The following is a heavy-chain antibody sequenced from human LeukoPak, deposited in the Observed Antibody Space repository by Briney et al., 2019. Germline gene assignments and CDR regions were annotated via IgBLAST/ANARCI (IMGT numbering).Heavy chain of an antibody. V-gene: IGHV3-23*01. CDR1: GFTFSSYA. J-gene: IGHJ4*02. CDR2: ISATGGST. D-gene: IGHD6-13*01. Sequence: GGSLRLSCAASGFTFSSYAMSWVRRLPGRGWGGSSAISATGGSTNYADSVKGRFTISRDNSKNTLYLQMHSLRAEDSAVYYCAKHQISSSWYAYWGQGLLVTVSS. CDR3: AKHQISSSWYAY.